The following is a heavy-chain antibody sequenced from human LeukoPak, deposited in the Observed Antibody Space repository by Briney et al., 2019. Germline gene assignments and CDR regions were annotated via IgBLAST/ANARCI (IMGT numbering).Heavy chain of an antibody. Sequence: SETLSLTCAVSGGSISSSNWWSWVRQPPGKGLEWIGEINHSGSTNYNPSLKSRVTISVDTSKNQFSLKLSSVTAADTAVYYCARPKFRGLPSYYFDYWGQGTLVTVSS. J-gene: IGHJ4*02. CDR3: ARPKFRGLPSYYFDY. CDR1: GGSISSSNW. D-gene: IGHD3-10*01. V-gene: IGHV4-4*02. CDR2: INHSGST.